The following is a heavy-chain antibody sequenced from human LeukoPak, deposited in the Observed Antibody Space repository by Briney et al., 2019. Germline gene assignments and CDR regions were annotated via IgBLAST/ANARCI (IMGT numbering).Heavy chain of an antibody. V-gene: IGHV3-74*01. CDR1: GFTFSSYV. CDR3: ARDWVYKIDY. D-gene: IGHD5-24*01. Sequence: GGSLRLSCETAGFTFSSYVMHWVRRTPGKGLVWVSRISHDGIISYADSVKGRFTISRDNAKNTLILQMNSLRVEDTAVYYCARDWVYKIDYWGRGTLVTGSS. J-gene: IGHJ4*02. CDR2: ISHDGII.